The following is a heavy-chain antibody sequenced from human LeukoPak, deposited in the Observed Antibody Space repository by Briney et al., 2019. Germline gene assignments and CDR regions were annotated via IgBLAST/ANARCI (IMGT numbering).Heavy chain of an antibody. CDR3: ARDGVGFTKYAC. CDR2: IYSGGST. Sequence: PGGSLRLSCAASGFTVSSNYMSWVRQAPGKGLEWVSVIYSGGSTYYADSVKGRFTISRDNSKNTLYLQMDSLRAEDTAVYYCARDGVGFTKYACWGQGILVTVSS. V-gene: IGHV3-53*01. J-gene: IGHJ4*02. CDR1: GFTVSSNY. D-gene: IGHD1-26*01.